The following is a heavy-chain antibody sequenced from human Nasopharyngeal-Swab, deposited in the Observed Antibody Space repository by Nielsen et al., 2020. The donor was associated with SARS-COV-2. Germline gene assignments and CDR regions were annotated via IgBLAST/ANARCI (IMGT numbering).Heavy chain of an antibody. D-gene: IGHD2-2*01. CDR2: IIPIFGTA. J-gene: IGHJ5*01. V-gene: IGHV1-69*01. CDR3: ARAADIVVVPAPFLGWFDS. Sequence: WARQAPGQGLEWMGGIIPIFGTANYAQKFQGRVTITADESTSTAYMELSSLRSEDTAVYYCARAADIVVVPAPFLGWFDSWGQGTLVTVSS.